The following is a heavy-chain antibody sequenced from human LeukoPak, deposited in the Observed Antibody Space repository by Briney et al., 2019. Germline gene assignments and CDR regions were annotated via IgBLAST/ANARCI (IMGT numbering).Heavy chain of an antibody. V-gene: IGHV3-30-3*01. D-gene: IGHD1-26*01. CDR1: GFTFRSHA. Sequence: GGSLRLSCAASGFTFRSHAMHWMRQAPGKGPEWVTFISYDGGTTSYTDSVRGRFTISRDNAKNKLYLQMNSLRAEDTAVYYCARRSSGSPPYYFGYWGQGTLVTVSS. J-gene: IGHJ4*02. CDR3: ARRSSGSPPYYFGY. CDR2: ISYDGGTT.